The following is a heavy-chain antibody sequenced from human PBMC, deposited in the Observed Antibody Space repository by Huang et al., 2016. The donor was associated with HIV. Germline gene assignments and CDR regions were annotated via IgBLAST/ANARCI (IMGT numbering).Heavy chain of an antibody. Sequence: EVQLVESGGGLAQPGGSLRLSCVASGYTFSTYSMNWGRQAPGKGLECVSYIRKTSGATSYAESVKGRFTVSRDNVKNSLYLQMNRLRVEDTAMYYCVRDSSSGLQLRYWGQGALVSVS. CDR1: GYTFSTYS. CDR3: VRDSSSGLQLRY. CDR2: IRKTSGAT. J-gene: IGHJ4*02. D-gene: IGHD3-22*01. V-gene: IGHV3-48*01.